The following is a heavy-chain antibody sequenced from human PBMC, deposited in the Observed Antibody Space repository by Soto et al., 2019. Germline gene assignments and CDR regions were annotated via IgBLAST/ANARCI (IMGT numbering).Heavy chain of an antibody. D-gene: IGHD2-15*01. CDR3: ARHTVVRYFDY. Sequence: SETLSLTCTVSGGSISSYYWSWIRQPPGKGLEWIGYIYYSGSTNYNPSLKSRVTISVDTSKNQFSLKLSSVTAADTAVYYCARHTVVRYFDYWGQGTLVTVSS. J-gene: IGHJ4*02. V-gene: IGHV4-59*08. CDR2: IYYSGST. CDR1: GGSISSYY.